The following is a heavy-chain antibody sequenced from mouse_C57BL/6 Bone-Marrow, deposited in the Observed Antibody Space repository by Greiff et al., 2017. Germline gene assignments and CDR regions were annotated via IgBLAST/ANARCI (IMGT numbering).Heavy chain of an antibody. V-gene: IGHV1-78*01. CDR3: ARSTMRRWFAY. Sequence: QVQLQQLDAELVKLGASVKISCKVSGYTFTDHTIHWMKQRPEQGLEWIGYICPRDGSPKYNEKFKGKATLTADKSSSAAYMRLYSLTSEESAVYFCARSTMRRWFAYWGRGTLVTVAA. J-gene: IGHJ3*01. D-gene: IGHD2-1*01. CDR1: GYTFTDHT. CDR2: ICPRDGSP.